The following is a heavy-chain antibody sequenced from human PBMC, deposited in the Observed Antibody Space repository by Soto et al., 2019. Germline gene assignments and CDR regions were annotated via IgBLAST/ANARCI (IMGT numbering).Heavy chain of an antibody. CDR3: AHIPNYYQDDWFDP. CDR1: GFSLTTRGVG. V-gene: IGHV2-5*02. CDR2: IYWDDDK. Sequence: QITLKESGPTLVKPTQTLTLTCTFSGFSLTTRGVGVGWIRQPPGKALECLALIYWDDDKRYSTSLQSRLSITKDTSKNQVVLTMTNVDPVDTATYYCAHIPNYYQDDWFDPWGQGTLVSVSS. J-gene: IGHJ5*02. D-gene: IGHD3-10*01.